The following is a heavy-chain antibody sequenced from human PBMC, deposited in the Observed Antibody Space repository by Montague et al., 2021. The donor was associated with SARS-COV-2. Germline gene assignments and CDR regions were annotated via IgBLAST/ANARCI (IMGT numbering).Heavy chain of an antibody. Sequence: CAISGDSVSSNSAAWNWIRQSPSRGLEWLGRTYYRSKWYTDYAVSVKSRITINPDTSKNQFSLQLNSVTPEDTAVYYCAREYPPPLRFGVLDYYGMDVWGQGTTVTVSS. CDR2: TYYRSKWYT. V-gene: IGHV6-1*01. D-gene: IGHD3-10*01. J-gene: IGHJ6*02. CDR3: AREYPPPLRFGVLDYYGMDV. CDR1: GDSVSSNSAA.